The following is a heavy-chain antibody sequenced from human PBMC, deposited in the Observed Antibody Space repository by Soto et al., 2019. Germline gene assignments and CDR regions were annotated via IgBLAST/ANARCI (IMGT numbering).Heavy chain of an antibody. CDR3: ARVVRDSTGGYGWHYFDY. J-gene: IGHJ4*02. CDR1: GYTFTSYG. CDR2: ISAYNGNT. D-gene: IGHD6-19*01. V-gene: IGHV1-18*04. Sequence: GASVKVSCKASGYTFTSYGISWVRQAPGQGLEWMGWISAYNGNTNYAQKLQGRVTMTTDTYTSTAYMELRSLRSDDTAVYYCARVVRDSTGGYGWHYFDYWGQGTLVTVSS.